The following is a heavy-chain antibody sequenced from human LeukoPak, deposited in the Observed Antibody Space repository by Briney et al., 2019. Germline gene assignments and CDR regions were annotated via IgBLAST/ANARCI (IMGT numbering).Heavy chain of an antibody. CDR3: ARGVAVTTRLGYFDY. V-gene: IGHV1-46*01. J-gene: IGHJ4*02. Sequence: ASVKVSCKASGYTFTSYYMHWVRQAPGQGLEWMGIINPSGGSTSYAQKFQGRVTMTRDTSTSTVYMELSSLRSEDTAVYYCARGVAVTTRLGYFDYWSQGTLVTVSS. D-gene: IGHD4-17*01. CDR1: GYTFTSYY. CDR2: INPSGGST.